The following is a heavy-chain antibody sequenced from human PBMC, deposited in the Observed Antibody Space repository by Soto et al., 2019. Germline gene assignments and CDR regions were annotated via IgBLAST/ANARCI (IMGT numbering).Heavy chain of an antibody. Sequence: SVKVSCKASGGTFSSYAISWVRQAPGQGLEWMGGIIPIFGTANYAQKFQGRVTITADESTSTAYMELSSLRSEDTAVYYCERARRSYSSSGWFDPWGQGTLVTVSS. V-gene: IGHV1-69*13. CDR2: IIPIFGTA. CDR1: GGTFSSYA. CDR3: ERARRSYSSSGWFDP. J-gene: IGHJ5*02. D-gene: IGHD6-6*01.